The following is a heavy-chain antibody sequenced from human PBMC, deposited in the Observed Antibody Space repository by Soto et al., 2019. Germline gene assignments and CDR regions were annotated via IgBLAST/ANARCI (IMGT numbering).Heavy chain of an antibody. CDR2: IYYSGST. Sequence: PSETLSLTCTVPGFSIANTGYYWDSIRQPPGKGLEWIGSIYYSGSTYYNPSLKSRVTISVDTSKNQFSLKLSSVTAADTAVYYCARQSGSGSYYIYYYYGMDVWGQGTTVT. CDR3: ARQSGSGSYYIYYYYGMDV. V-gene: IGHV4-39*01. D-gene: IGHD3-10*01. J-gene: IGHJ6*02. CDR1: GFSIANTGYY.